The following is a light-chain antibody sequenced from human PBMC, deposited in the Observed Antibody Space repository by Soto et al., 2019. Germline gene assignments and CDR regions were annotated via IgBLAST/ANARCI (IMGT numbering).Light chain of an antibody. V-gene: IGKV2-28*01. J-gene: IGKJ5*01. CDR3: MQALQPT. CDR2: LGS. Sequence: DIVMTQSPLSLPFTPGEPASISCRSSQSLLHSNGYNYLDWYLQKPGQSPQLLIYLGSNRASGVPDRFSGSGSGSDFTLKISRVEAEDVGVYYCMQALQPTFGQGTRLDIK. CDR1: QSLLHSNGYNY.